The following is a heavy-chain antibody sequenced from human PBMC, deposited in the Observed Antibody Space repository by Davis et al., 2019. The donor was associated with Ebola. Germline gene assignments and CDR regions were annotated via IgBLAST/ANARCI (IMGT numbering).Heavy chain of an antibody. V-gene: IGHV3-7*03. CDR1: GFTFSTYW. J-gene: IGHJ4*02. CDR3: AREIEYYEILTGYFPY. D-gene: IGHD3-9*01. CDR2: INQDGSEK. Sequence: PGGPLRSSCAALGFTFSTYWMNWVRQAPGKGLEWVANINQDGSEKYYVDSVKGRFTISRDNAKNPLYLQMNSLRAEDTAVYYCAREIEYYEILTGYFPYWGQGTLVTVSS.